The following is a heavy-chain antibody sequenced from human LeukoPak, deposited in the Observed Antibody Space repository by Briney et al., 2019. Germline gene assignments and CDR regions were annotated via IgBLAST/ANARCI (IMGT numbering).Heavy chain of an antibody. CDR3: ARRAGAYSHPYDY. CDR1: GFTFSSYG. J-gene: IGHJ4*02. CDR2: IYSDNT. Sequence: GGSLRLSCAASGFTFSSYGMSWVRQAPWKGLEWVSFIYSDNTHYLDHVKGRFTISRDNSKNTLYLQMNSHIAEDTAVYYCARRAGAYSHPYDYWGQGTLVTVSS. V-gene: IGHV3-53*01. D-gene: IGHD4/OR15-4a*01.